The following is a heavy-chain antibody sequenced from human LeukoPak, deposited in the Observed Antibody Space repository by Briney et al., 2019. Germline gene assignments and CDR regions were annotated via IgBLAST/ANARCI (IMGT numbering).Heavy chain of an antibody. CDR1: GGSISNKY. J-gene: IGHJ5*02. V-gene: IGHV4-59*01. CDR3: ARDRCSGGSCYSWFDP. D-gene: IGHD2-15*01. Sequence: PSETLSLTCTVSGGSISNKYWSWIRQPPGKGLEWIGYIYYSGSTNYNPSLKSRVTISVDTSKNQFSLKLSSVTAADTAVYYCARDRCSGGSCYSWFDPWGQGTLVTVSS. CDR2: IYYSGST.